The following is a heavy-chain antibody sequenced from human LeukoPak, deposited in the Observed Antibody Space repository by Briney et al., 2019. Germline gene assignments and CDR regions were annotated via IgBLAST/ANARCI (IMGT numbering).Heavy chain of an antibody. D-gene: IGHD3-10*01. CDR3: ARLIRVRGVIPRYYFDY. CDR2: IYTSGST. Sequence: PSETLSLTCTVSGGSISSGSYYWSWIRQPAGKGLEWIGRIYTSGSTNYNPSLKSRVTISVDTSKNQFSLKLSSVTAADTAVYYCARLIRVRGVIPRYYFDYWGQGTLVTVSS. V-gene: IGHV4-61*02. J-gene: IGHJ4*02. CDR1: GGSISSGSYY.